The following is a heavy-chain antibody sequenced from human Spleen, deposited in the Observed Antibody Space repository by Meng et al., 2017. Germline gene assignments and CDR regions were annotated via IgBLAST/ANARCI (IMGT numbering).Heavy chain of an antibody. Sequence: SVTVSCKASGYTFTSSGISWVRQAPGQGLEWMGWISAYNGDTNYAQKLQGRVTMTTDTSTSTAYMELRSLRSEDTAVYYCARATNSATRSSPTDAFDIWGQGTMVTVSS. CDR2: ISAYNGDT. CDR1: GYTFTSSG. J-gene: IGHJ3*02. V-gene: IGHV1-18*01. D-gene: IGHD3-10*01. CDR3: ARATNSATRSSPTDAFDI.